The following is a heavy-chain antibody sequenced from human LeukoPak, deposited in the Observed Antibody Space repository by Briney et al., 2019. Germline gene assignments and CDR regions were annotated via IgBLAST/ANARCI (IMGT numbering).Heavy chain of an antibody. CDR2: IYYSGST. J-gene: IGHJ3*02. Sequence: SETLSLTCTVSGGSISSSSYYWGWIRQPPGKGLEWIGSIYYSGSTYYNPSLKSRVTISVDTSKNQFSLKLSSVTAADTAVYYCARWGGATYYYDSSGYYLAAFDIWGQGTMVTVSS. V-gene: IGHV4-39*07. CDR3: ARWGGATYYYDSSGYYLAAFDI. D-gene: IGHD3-22*01. CDR1: GGSISSSSYY.